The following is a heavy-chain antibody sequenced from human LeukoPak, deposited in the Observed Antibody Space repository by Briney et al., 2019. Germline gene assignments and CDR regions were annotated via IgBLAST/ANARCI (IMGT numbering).Heavy chain of an antibody. V-gene: IGHV3-21*01. D-gene: IGHD1-26*01. CDR2: ISSSSSYI. Sequence: ASVKVSCKASGYTFTSYYMHWVRQAPGKGLEWVSSISSSSSYIYYADSVKGRFTISRDNAKNSLYLQMNSLRAEDTAVYYCARDWDSFDYWGQGTLVTVSS. CDR1: GYTFTSYY. J-gene: IGHJ4*02. CDR3: ARDWDSFDY.